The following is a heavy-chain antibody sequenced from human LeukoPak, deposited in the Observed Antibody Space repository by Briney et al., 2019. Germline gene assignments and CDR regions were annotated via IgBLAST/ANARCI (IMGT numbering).Heavy chain of an antibody. V-gene: IGHV1-2*02. CDR3: ARMYSYDSSGYLN. J-gene: IGHJ4*02. CDR1: GYTFTGYY. Sequence: ASVKVSCKASGYTFTGYYMHWVRQAPGQGLEWMGWINPNSGGTNYAQKFQGRVTMTRDTSISTAYMELSRLRSDDTAVYYCARMYSYDSSGYLNWGQGTLVTVSS. D-gene: IGHD3-22*01. CDR2: INPNSGGT.